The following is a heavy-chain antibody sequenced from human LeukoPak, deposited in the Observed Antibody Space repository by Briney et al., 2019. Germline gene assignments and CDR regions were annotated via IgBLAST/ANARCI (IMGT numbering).Heavy chain of an antibody. D-gene: IGHD6-13*01. CDR3: PYSSGWYGLETLDY. J-gene: IGHJ4*02. CDR2: INHSGST. CDR1: GGSFSGYY. Sequence: SETLSLTCAVYGGSFSGYYWSWIRQPPGKGLEWIGEINHSGSTNYNPSLKSRVTISVDTSKNQFSLKLSSVTAADTAVYYCPYSSGWYGLETLDYWGQGTLVTVSS. V-gene: IGHV4-34*01.